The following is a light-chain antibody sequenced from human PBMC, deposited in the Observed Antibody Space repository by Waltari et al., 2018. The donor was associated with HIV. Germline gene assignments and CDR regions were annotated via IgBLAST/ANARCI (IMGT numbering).Light chain of an antibody. J-gene: IGLJ3*02. V-gene: IGLV2-8*01. CDR3: SSYGDSLRVL. Sequence: QSALTQPPSASGSLGQSVTISCPGSSSDIGAYDFFSWFQQHPHSAPKLLLYEVTRRPSTVSARFSGSRSGNTAFLTVAGLQPDDEATYFCSSYGDSLRVLFGGGTNVTVL. CDR2: EVT. CDR1: SSDIGAYDF.